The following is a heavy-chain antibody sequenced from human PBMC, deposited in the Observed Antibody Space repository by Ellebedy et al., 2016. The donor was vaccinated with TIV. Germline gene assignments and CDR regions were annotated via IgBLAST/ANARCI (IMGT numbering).Heavy chain of an antibody. CDR2: IRSDGIGA. CDR1: GFSFSSYW. J-gene: IGHJ5*02. D-gene: IGHD1/OR15-1a*01. CDR3: VGVLGTEFDP. Sequence: PGGSLRLSCAGSGFSFSSYWMHWVRQAPGKGLVWVSRIRSDGIGADYADSVRGRFTISRDNAKNTLYLQMNNLRAEDSAVYYCVGVLGTEFDPWGQGTLVTVSS. V-gene: IGHV3-74*01.